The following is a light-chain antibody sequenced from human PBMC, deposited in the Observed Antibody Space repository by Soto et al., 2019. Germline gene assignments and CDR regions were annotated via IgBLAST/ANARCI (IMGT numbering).Light chain of an antibody. J-gene: IGKJ4*01. CDR1: QGVSSY. CDR2: DAS. CDR3: QQRSNWPLT. V-gene: IGKV3-11*01. Sequence: EIVLTQSPATLSLSPGERATLSCRASQGVSSYLAWYQQKPGQAPRLLIYDASNRATGIPARFSGSGSGTDFTHTISSLEPEDFAVYYCQQRSNWPLTFGGGTKVDIK.